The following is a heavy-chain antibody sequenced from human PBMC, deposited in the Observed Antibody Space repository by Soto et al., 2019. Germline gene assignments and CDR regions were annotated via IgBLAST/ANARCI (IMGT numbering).Heavy chain of an antibody. J-gene: IGHJ6*02. D-gene: IGHD2-2*01. V-gene: IGHV1-69*01. CDR2: IIPIFGTA. Sequence: QVQLVQSGAEVKKPGSSVKVSCKASGGTFSSYAISWVRQAPGQGLEWMGGIIPIFGTANYAQKFQGRVTITADESTSTAYMELSSLRSEDTAVYYCARVGHCSSRRCSTPLYYYGMDVWGQGTTVTVSS. CDR1: GGTFSSYA. CDR3: ARVGHCSSRRCSTPLYYYGMDV.